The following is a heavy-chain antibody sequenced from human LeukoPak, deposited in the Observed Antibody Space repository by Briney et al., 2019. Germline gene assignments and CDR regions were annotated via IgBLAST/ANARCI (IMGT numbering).Heavy chain of an antibody. V-gene: IGHV3-48*03. CDR2: ISSSGTTR. D-gene: IGHD2-2*01. J-gene: IGHJ4*02. Sequence: GWSLRLSCAASGFTFSSYEMNWVRQAPGKGLEWVSYISSSGTTRYYADSVKGRFTISRDNAKNSLYLQMNSLRAEDTAVYYCARRYCSSTSCLIDYWGQGTLVTVSS. CDR3: ARRYCSSTSCLIDY. CDR1: GFTFSSYE.